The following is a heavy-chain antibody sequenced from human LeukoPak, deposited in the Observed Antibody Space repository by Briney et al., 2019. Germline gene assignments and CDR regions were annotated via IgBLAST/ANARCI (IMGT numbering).Heavy chain of an antibody. CDR2: LSGGGGST. V-gene: IGHV3-43*02. CDR3: EKDRALAVAGTDY. CDR1: GFTFDDYA. D-gene: IGHD6-19*01. J-gene: IGHJ4*02. Sequence: GGSLRFSCAASGFTFDDYARHWDRQAPGKGLEWFLHLSGGGGSTYYADSVKGRFTSSRDKSRNYLYLQRNSLRTTATSLYDCEKDRALAVAGTDYWGQGTLVTVSS.